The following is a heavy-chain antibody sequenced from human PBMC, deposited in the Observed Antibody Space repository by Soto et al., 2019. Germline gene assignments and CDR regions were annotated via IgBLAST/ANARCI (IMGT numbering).Heavy chain of an antibody. CDR3: AREDVXIVATIGGHYYYYGMDV. CDR2: TYYRSKWYN. J-gene: IGHJ6*02. Sequence: SQTLSLTCAISGDSVSSNSAAWNWIRQSPSRGLEWLGRTYYRSKWYNDYAVSVKSRITINPDTSKNQFSLQLNSVTPEDTAVYYCAREDVXIVATIGGHYYYYGMDVWGQGTTVTVSS. CDR1: GDSVSSNSAA. V-gene: IGHV6-1*01. D-gene: IGHD5-12*01.